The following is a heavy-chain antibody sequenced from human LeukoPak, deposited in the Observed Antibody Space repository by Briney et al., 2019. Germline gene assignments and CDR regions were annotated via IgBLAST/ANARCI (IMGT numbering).Heavy chain of an antibody. V-gene: IGHV3-21*01. CDR2: ISSSSSYI. CDR3: ARRRGYTNYYLDY. Sequence: PGGSLRLSCAASGFTFSSYSMNWVRQAPGKGLEWVSSISSSSSYIYYADSVKGRFTISRDNAKNSLYLQMNSLRAEDTAVYYCARRRGYTNYYLDYWGQGTHVPVSS. CDR1: GFTFSSYS. D-gene: IGHD5-18*01. J-gene: IGHJ4*02.